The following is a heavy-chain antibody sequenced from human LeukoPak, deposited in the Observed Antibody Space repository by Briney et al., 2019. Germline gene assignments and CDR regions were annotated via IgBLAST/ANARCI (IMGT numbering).Heavy chain of an antibody. J-gene: IGHJ3*02. Sequence: ASVKVSCKASGYTFTSYGISWVRQAPGQGLEWMGWISAYNGNTNYAQKLQGRVTMTTDTSTSTAYMELRSLRSDDTAVYYCARTYSSGWYWSGAFDIWGQGTMVTVSS. CDR3: ARTYSSGWYWSGAFDI. V-gene: IGHV1-18*01. D-gene: IGHD6-19*01. CDR2: ISAYNGNT. CDR1: GYTFTSYG.